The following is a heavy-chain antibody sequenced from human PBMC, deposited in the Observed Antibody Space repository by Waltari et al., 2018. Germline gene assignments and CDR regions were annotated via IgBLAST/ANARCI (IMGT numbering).Heavy chain of an antibody. J-gene: IGHJ4*02. Sequence: EVQLVESGGGLVQPGGSLRLSCAASVFTLSRCEMNWVRQAPGQGLEWVSYISSSGSTIYYADSVKGRFTISRDNAKNSLYLQMNSLRAEDTAVYYCALTGIAAAGSDYWGQGTLVTVSS. V-gene: IGHV3-48*03. D-gene: IGHD6-13*01. CDR2: ISSSGSTI. CDR3: ALTGIAAAGSDY. CDR1: VFTLSRCE.